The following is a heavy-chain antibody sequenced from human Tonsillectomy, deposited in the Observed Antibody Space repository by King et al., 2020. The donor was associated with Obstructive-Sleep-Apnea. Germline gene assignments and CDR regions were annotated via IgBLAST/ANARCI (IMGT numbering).Heavy chain of an antibody. CDR3: ARNAYDFLPGYYYQH. CDR1: GYTFTSYA. J-gene: IGHJ4*02. Sequence: QLVQSGAEVKKPGASVRVSCKASGYTFTSYAMHWVRQAPGQRLEWMAWINPANGNTEYSQKFQGRVTITRDTSASTAYMELSSLRSEDTAVYYCARNAYDFLPGYYYQHWGQGTLVTVSS. CDR2: INPANGNT. D-gene: IGHD3-9*01. V-gene: IGHV1-3*01.